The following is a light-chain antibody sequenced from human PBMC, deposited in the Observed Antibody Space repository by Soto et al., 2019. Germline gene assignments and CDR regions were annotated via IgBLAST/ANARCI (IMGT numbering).Light chain of an antibody. CDR3: SSYTTSDTLV. Sequence: QSALTQPASVSGSPGQSITISCTGTRSDVGGYNYVSWYQQFPGKAPKLIIYEVSNRPSGVSNRFSGSKSGNTASLTISGLQAEDEADYFCSSYTTSDTLVFGGGTKLTVL. J-gene: IGLJ2*01. CDR1: RSDVGGYNY. CDR2: EVS. V-gene: IGLV2-14*01.